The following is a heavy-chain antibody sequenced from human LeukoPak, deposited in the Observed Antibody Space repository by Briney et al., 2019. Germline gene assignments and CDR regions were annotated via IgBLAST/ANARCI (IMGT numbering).Heavy chain of an antibody. Sequence: SETLSLTCTVSGGSISSYYWSWIRQPPGKGLEWIGYIYYSGTTNYSPSLKSRVTISIDTSKNQFSLKLRSVTAADTAVYYCARCVGATNLFDYWGQGTLVTVSS. V-gene: IGHV4-59*01. CDR2: IYYSGTT. J-gene: IGHJ4*02. D-gene: IGHD1-26*01. CDR1: GGSISSYY. CDR3: ARCVGATNLFDY.